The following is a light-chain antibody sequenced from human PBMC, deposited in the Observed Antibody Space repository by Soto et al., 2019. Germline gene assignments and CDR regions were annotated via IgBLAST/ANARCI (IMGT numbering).Light chain of an antibody. V-gene: IGLV2-11*01. CDR1: SSDVGLYNY. CDR3: CSYAGSYIPVV. J-gene: IGLJ1*01. Sequence: QSALTQPRSVSGSPGQSVTISCTGTSSDVGLYNYVSWYQQHPGKAPKLMIYDVNKRPSGVPDRFSGSKSGNTASLTISGLQAEDDADYYCCSYAGSYIPVVVGTGTKLTVL. CDR2: DVN.